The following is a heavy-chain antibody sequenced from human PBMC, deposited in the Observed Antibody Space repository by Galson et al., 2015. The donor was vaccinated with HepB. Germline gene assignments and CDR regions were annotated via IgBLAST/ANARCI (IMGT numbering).Heavy chain of an antibody. Sequence: SLRLSCAASGFTFSSYSMNWVRQAPGKGLEWVSSISSSSSYIYYADSVKGRFTISRDNAKNSLYLQMNSLRAEDTAVYYCAREGGVSYSGYDWDYWGQGTLVTVSS. D-gene: IGHD5-12*01. CDR3: AREGGVSYSGYDWDY. V-gene: IGHV3-21*01. CDR2: ISSSSSYI. CDR1: GFTFSSYS. J-gene: IGHJ4*02.